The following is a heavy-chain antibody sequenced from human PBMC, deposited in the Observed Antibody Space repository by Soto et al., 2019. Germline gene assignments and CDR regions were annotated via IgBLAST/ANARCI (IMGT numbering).Heavy chain of an antibody. D-gene: IGHD2-21*02. CDR1: GGTFSSYA. CDR3: ASSYCGGDCHSNYYGMDV. V-gene: IGHV1-69*13. CDR2: IIPIFGTA. Sequence: SVKVSCKASGGTFSSYAISWVRQAPGQGLEWMGGIIPIFGTANYAQKFQGRVTITADESTSTAYMELSSLRSEDTAVYYCASSYCGGDCHSNYYGMDVWGQGTTVTVSS. J-gene: IGHJ6*02.